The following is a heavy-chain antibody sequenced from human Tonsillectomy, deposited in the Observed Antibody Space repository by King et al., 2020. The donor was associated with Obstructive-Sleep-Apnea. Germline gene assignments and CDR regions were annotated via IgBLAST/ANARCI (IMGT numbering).Heavy chain of an antibody. CDR3: ARNGYGSGSYFDY. CDR2: ISSRNYI. V-gene: IGHV3-21*01. CDR1: GFTFSTYS. J-gene: IGHJ4*02. Sequence: VQLVESGGGLVKPGGSLRLSCAASGFTFSTYSMKWVRQAPGKGLEWVSAISSRNYIYYADSVKGRFTISRDNAKNSLYLQMNSLRAEDTAVYYCARNGYGSGSYFDYWGQGTLVTVSS. D-gene: IGHD3-10*01.